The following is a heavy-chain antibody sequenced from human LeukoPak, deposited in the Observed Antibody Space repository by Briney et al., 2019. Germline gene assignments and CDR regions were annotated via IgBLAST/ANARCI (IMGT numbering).Heavy chain of an antibody. CDR1: GFTFSSYA. D-gene: IGHD3-10*01. CDR3: ARDGAMVRGVMEFDY. CDR2: ISYDGSNK. Sequence: GGSLRLSCAASGFTFSSYAMHWVRQAPGKGLEWVAVISYDGSNKYYADSVKGRFTISRDNSKNTLYLQMNSLRAEDTAVYYCARDGAMVRGVMEFDYWGQGTLVTVSS. J-gene: IGHJ4*02. V-gene: IGHV3-30-3*01.